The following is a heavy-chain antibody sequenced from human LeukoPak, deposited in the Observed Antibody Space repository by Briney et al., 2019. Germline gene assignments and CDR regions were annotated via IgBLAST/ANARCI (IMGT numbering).Heavy chain of an antibody. CDR1: GGTFSSYA. CDR2: IIPIFGTA. J-gene: IGHJ4*02. CDR3: ASGRERWLQSY. V-gene: IGHV1-69*05. D-gene: IGHD5-24*01. Sequence: SVKVSCKASGGTFSSYAISWVRQAPGQGLEWMGGIIPIFGTANYAQKFQGRVTITTDESTSTAYMEPSSLRSEDTDVYYCASGRERWLQSYWGQGTLVTVSS.